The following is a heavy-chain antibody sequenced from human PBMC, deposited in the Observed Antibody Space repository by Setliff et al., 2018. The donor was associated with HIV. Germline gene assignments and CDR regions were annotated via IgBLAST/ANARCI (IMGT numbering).Heavy chain of an antibody. D-gene: IGHD1-7*01. V-gene: IGHV5-51*01. CDR2: IYPGDSDI. CDR3: ATDRGTY. J-gene: IGHJ4*02. Sequence: GESLKISCKGSGYSFTNYWIGWVRQMPGKGLEWMGIIYPGDSDIQYSPSLQGRFTVSRDNARNSLYLQMGSLRAEDTAVYYCATDRGTYWGQGTLVTVSS. CDR1: GYSFTNYW.